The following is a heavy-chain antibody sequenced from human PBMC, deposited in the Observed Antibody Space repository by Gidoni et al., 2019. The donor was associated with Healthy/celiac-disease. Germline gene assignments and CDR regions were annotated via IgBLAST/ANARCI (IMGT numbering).Heavy chain of an antibody. V-gene: IGHV4-34*01. J-gene: IGHJ4*02. CDR2: INHSGSP. D-gene: IGHD6-6*01. CDR3: ARNPQALSPSSV. Sequence: QVQLQQWGAGLLKPSATLSLTCAVYGGSFSGYYWSWIRQPPGKGLEWIGEINHSGSPNYNPSLKSRVTISVDTSKNQFSLKLSSVTAADTAVYYCARNPQALSPSSVWGQGTLVTVSS. CDR1: GGSFSGYY.